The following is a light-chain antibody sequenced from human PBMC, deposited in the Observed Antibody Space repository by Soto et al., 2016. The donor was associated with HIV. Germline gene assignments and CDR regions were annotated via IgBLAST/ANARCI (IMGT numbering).Light chain of an antibody. V-gene: IGLV3-21*03. CDR2: DDS. CDR3: QVWDSSSDVV. Sequence: SYELTQPPSVSVAPGKTARITCGGNNIGTKSVHWYQQQPGQAPVLAVYDDSDRPSGIPERFSASNSGNTATLTISRVEAGDEADYFCQVWDSSSDVVFGGGTKLTVL. CDR1: NIGTKS. J-gene: IGLJ2*01.